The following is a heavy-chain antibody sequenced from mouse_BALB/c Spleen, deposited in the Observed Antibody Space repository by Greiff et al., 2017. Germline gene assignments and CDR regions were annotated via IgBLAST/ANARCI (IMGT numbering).Heavy chain of an antibody. J-gene: IGHJ4*01. CDR1: GFSLTSYG. CDR2: IWSDGST. Sequence: QVQLKESGPDLVAPSQSLSITCTVSGFSLTSYGVNWVRQHPGKGLEWLVVIWSDGSTTYNSALKSRLSISKDNSKSQVFLKMNSLQTDDTAMYYCARHSSSSYYAMDYWGQGTSVTVSS. CDR3: ARHSSSSYYAMDY. D-gene: IGHD1-1*01. V-gene: IGHV2-6-2*01.